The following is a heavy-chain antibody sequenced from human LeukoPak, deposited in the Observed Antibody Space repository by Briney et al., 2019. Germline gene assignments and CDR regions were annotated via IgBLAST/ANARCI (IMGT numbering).Heavy chain of an antibody. D-gene: IGHD3-3*01. CDR2: IYYSGTT. J-gene: IGHJ4*02. CDR1: GGSISVSGYY. Sequence: SETLSLTCTVSGGSISVSGYYWGWIRQPPGKGLEWIGSIYYSGTTYYNPSLKSRVTISVDTSKSQFSLRLTSVTAADTAVYYCARHVRFLEWLSSYYFDYWGQGTLVTVSS. V-gene: IGHV4-39*01. CDR3: ARHVRFLEWLSSYYFDY.